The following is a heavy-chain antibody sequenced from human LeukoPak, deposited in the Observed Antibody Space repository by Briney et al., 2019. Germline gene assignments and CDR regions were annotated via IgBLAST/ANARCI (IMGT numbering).Heavy chain of an antibody. CDR2: RYSGGAN. Sequence: GGSLRLSCAASGFTVSSNYMSWVRQPAGKGLEWVSVRYSGGANFYADAVKGRFTISRGTSKNTLYLQINDLGADATAVYYCTKLKGWYGEGFFVYWGQGTLVTVSS. D-gene: IGHD6-19*01. CDR1: GFTVSSNY. V-gene: IGHV3-53*01. CDR3: TKLKGWYGEGFFVY. J-gene: IGHJ4*02.